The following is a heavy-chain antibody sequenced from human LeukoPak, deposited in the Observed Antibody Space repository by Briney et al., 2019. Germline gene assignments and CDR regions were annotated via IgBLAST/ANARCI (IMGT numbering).Heavy chain of an antibody. CDR2: INHSGST. J-gene: IGHJ6*02. D-gene: IGHD3-3*01. CDR1: GGSFSGYF. Sequence: PSETLSLTCAVYGGSFSGYFSNWIRQPPGKGLEWIGEINHSGSTNYNPSLKSRVTISVDTSKNQFSLKLSSVTAADTAVYYCAREGPSFWSGPDYGMDVWGQGTTVTVSS. V-gene: IGHV4-34*01. CDR3: AREGPSFWSGPDYGMDV.